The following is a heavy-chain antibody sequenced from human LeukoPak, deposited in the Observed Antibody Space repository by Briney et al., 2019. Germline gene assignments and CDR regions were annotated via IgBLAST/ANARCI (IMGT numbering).Heavy chain of an antibody. Sequence: PGGSLRLSCEASGFTFSAYAMTWVRQAPGKGLEWVGFIRSKAYGGTTEYAASVKGRFTISRDDSKSIAYLQMNSLKTEDTAVYYCTRDRHYYDSSGYPRRYFDYWGQGTLVTVSS. J-gene: IGHJ4*02. V-gene: IGHV3-49*04. D-gene: IGHD3-22*01. CDR3: TRDRHYYDSSGYPRRYFDY. CDR2: IRSKAYGGTT. CDR1: GFTFSAYA.